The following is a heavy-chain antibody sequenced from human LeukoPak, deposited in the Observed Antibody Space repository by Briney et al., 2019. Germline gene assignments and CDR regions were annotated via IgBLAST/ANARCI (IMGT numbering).Heavy chain of an antibody. CDR2: ISYDGSNK. J-gene: IGHJ4*02. V-gene: IGHV3-30*04. D-gene: IGHD5-18*01. Sequence: GRSLRLSCAASGSTFSSYAMHWVRQAPGKGLEWVAVISYDGSNKYYADSVKGRFTISRDNSKNTLYLQMNSLRAEDTAVYYCARDPQWDTAMEFDYWGQGTLVTVSS. CDR3: ARDPQWDTAMEFDY. CDR1: GSTFSSYA.